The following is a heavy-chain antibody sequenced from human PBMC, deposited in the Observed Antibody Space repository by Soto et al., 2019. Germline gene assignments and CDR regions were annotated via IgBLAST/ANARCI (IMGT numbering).Heavy chain of an antibody. CDR1: GFTFSSYW. J-gene: IGHJ4*02. CDR3: ARGLPNYSSFDS. Sequence: DVQLVESGGGLVQPGESLRLSCAASGFTFSSYWMHWIRQAPGKGLVWVSRVSSDGSSTVYANSVKGRLTISRDNAKKTLYLQMNSLSDEDTDVYYCARGLPNYSSFDSWGQGTLVTVSS. CDR2: VSSDGSST. V-gene: IGHV3-74*01. D-gene: IGHD4-4*01.